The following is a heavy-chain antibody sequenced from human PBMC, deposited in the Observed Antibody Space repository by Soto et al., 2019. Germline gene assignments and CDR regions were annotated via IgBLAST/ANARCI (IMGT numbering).Heavy chain of an antibody. CDR2: IIPIFGTA. V-gene: IGHV1-69*13. Sequence: SVKVSCKASGGTFSSYAISWVRQAPGQGLEWMGGIIPIFGTANYAQKFQGRVTITADESTSTAYMELSSLRSEDTAVYYCAAASRRPDYDILTGDYYYYGMDVWGQGTTVTVSS. CDR1: GGTFSSYA. D-gene: IGHD3-9*01. CDR3: AAASRRPDYDILTGDYYYYGMDV. J-gene: IGHJ6*02.